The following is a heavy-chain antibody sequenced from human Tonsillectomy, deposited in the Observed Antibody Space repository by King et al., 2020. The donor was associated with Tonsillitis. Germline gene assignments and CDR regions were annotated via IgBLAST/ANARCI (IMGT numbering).Heavy chain of an antibody. J-gene: IGHJ3*01. V-gene: IGHV3-23*04. CDR3: AKHKVATMPRDAFDF. CDR2: ISGSGGST. D-gene: IGHD5-12*01. CDR1: GFTFSSYA. Sequence: VQLVESGGGLVQPGGSLRLSCAASGFTFSSYAMSWVRQAPGKGLEWVSGISGSGGSTYSADSVKGRFTMSRDNSKNTLYLRMNSLRAEDTAVYYCAKHKVATMPRDAFDFWGQGTMVTVSS.